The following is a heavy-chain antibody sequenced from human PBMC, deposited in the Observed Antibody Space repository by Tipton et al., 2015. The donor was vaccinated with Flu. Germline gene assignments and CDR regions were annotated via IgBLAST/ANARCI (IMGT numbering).Heavy chain of an antibody. CDR3: ARLDSVVRIGTVDP. V-gene: IGHV4-4*02. CDR1: GDSISNDNF. D-gene: IGHD2-21*01. CDR2: IYHTGTT. J-gene: IGHJ5*02. Sequence: TLSLTCAVCGDSISNDNFWSWVRQSPGKGLEWIGEIYHTGTTNYNPSLKSRVTISKDTSKNQFSLRMASVTARDTAVYYCARLDSVVRIGTVDPWGQGIRVTVSS.